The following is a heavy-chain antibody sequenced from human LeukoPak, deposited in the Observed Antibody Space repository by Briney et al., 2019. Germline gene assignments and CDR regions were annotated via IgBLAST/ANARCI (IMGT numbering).Heavy chain of an antibody. CDR1: GFTFSNYG. D-gene: IGHD2-2*01. J-gene: IGHJ4*02. CDR2: INSGGGT. V-gene: IGHV3-23*01. CDR3: ARTTSSPEY. Sequence: GGSLRLSRAASGFTFSNYGMTWVRQAPGKGLQWVSAINSGGGTSYADSVKGRFTISRDNSKNALYLQMDSLRVEDTAVYYCARTTSSPEYWGQGTLVTVSS.